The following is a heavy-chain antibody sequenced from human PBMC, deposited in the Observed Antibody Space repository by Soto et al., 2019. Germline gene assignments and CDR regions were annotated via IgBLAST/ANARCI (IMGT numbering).Heavy chain of an antibody. J-gene: IGHJ6*03. V-gene: IGHV4-59*08. Sequence: SETLSLTCTVSGGSISSYYWSWIRQPPGKGLEGIGYIYYSGGTNYNPSLKSRVTISVDTSKNQFSLKLSSVTAADTAVYYCARDGGYYYMDVWGKGTTVTVSS. CDR1: GGSISSYY. CDR2: IYYSGGT. D-gene: IGHD4-17*01. CDR3: ARDGGYYYMDV.